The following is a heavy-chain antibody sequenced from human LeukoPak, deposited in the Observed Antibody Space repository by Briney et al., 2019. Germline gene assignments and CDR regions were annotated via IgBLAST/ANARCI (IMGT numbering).Heavy chain of an antibody. J-gene: IGHJ4*02. CDR2: IKQDGSEI. Sequence: GGSLRLSCAASGFTFSNYWMSWVRQAPEKGLEWVAKIKQDGSEIYYVDSVKGRFTISRDNSKNTLYLQMNSLRAEDTAVYYCYYGDYSELLDYWGQGTLVTVSS. CDR3: YYGDYSELLDY. D-gene: IGHD4-17*01. V-gene: IGHV3-7*03. CDR1: GFTFSNYW.